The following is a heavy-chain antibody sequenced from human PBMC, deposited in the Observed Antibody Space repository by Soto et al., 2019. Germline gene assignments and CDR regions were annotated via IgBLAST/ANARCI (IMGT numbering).Heavy chain of an antibody. CDR1: GGSFSGYY. CDR2: INHSGST. Sequence: SETLSLTCAVYGGSFSGYYWSWIRQPPGKGLEWIGEINHSGSTNYNPSLKSRVTISVDTSKNQFSLKVSSVTAADTAVYYCARVGSLNWVDAFDIWGQGTMVTVSS. D-gene: IGHD7-27*01. J-gene: IGHJ3*02. V-gene: IGHV4-34*01. CDR3: ARVGSLNWVDAFDI.